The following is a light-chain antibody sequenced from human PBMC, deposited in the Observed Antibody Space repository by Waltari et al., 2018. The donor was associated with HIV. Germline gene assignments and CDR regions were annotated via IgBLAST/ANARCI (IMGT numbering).Light chain of an antibody. J-gene: IGKJ5*01. Sequence: EIVMTQSPLALAVTPGEPASISCRSSQSLLYRSGDYYLDWYLQNPGQSPQLLIYLGSKRASVVPARISGSGSGTDFTLRISRVEAEDVGIYYCMQGLQTPTFGQGTRLEIK. V-gene: IGKV2-28*01. CDR1: QSLLYRSGDYY. CDR3: MQGLQTPT. CDR2: LGS.